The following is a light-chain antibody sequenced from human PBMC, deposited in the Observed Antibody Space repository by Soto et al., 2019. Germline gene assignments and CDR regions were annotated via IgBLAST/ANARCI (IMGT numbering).Light chain of an antibody. V-gene: IGKV3D-15*01. Sequence: EIVMTQSPATLSVSPGDRATLSCRASQSVSSNLAWYQQKPGQAPRLLIYGASTRATGIPARFSGSGSGTEFTLAISSLQSEDFAVYYCQQYNNWPPVTFGGGTKVDIK. CDR2: GAS. CDR1: QSVSSN. J-gene: IGKJ4*01. CDR3: QQYNNWPPVT.